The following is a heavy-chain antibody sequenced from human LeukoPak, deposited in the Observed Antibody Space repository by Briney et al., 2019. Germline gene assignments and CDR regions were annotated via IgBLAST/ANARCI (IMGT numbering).Heavy chain of an antibody. V-gene: IGHV1-2*02. CDR1: GYTFTGYY. CDR3: ARDQSPNIVPTIGLDY. Sequence: GASVKVSCKASGYTFTGYYMHWVRQAPGQGLEWMGWINPNSGGTNYAQKFQGRVTMTRDTSISTAYMELSSLRSEDTAVYYCARDQSPNIVPTIGLDYWGQGTLVTVSS. CDR2: INPNSGGT. J-gene: IGHJ4*02. D-gene: IGHD5-12*01.